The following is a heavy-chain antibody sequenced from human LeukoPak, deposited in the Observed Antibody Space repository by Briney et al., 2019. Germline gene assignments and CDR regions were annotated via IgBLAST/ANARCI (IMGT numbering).Heavy chain of an antibody. Sequence: PGGSLRLSCAASGFTFSSYGMHWVRQAPGKGLEWVANINQDGSENYYVDSLKGRFTISRDNAKNSLFLQMNSLRADDTAVYYCARSRYGYYFDYWGQGTLVTVSS. CDR1: GFTFSSYG. V-gene: IGHV3-7*01. CDR2: INQDGSEN. CDR3: ARSRYGYYFDY. D-gene: IGHD5-18*01. J-gene: IGHJ4*02.